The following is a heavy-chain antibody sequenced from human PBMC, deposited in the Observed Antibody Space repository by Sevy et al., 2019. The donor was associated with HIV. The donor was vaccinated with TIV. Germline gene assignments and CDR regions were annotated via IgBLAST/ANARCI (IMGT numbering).Heavy chain of an antibody. Sequence: GGSLRLSCAASGFTFSKYWMSWVRQAPGKGLEWVANIQEDGSGKYYVYTVKGRFTISRDNSKNSLYLQMNSLRAEYTAVYYWATDPFSVTSSNDYMDVWGKGTTVTVSS. D-gene: IGHD4-17*01. CDR2: IQEDGSGK. CDR3: ATDPFSVTSSNDYMDV. CDR1: GFTFSKYW. V-gene: IGHV3-7*01. J-gene: IGHJ6*03.